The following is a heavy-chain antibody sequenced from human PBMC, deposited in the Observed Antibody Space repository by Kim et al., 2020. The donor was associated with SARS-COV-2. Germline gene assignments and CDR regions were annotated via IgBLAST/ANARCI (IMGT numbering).Heavy chain of an antibody. CDR2: IWYDGSNK. V-gene: IGHV3-33*01. J-gene: IGHJ4*02. CDR3: ARDKAVLVGARYYFDY. CDR1: GFTFSSYG. Sequence: GGSLRLSCAASGFTFSSYGMHWVRQAPGKGLEWVAVIWYDGSNKYYADSVKGRFTISRDNSKNTLYLQMNSLRAEDTAVYYCARDKAVLVGARYYFDYWGQGTLVTVSS. D-gene: IGHD1-26*01.